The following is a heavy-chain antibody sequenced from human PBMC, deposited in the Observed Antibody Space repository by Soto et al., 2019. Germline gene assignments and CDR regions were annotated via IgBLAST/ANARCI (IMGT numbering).Heavy chain of an antibody. D-gene: IGHD5-18*01. Sequence: PGGSLRLSCASSGFTFSSYGMHWVRQAPGKGLEWVSAISGSGGSTYYADSVKGRFTISRDNSKNTLYLQMNSLRAEDTAAYYCAKDFWLDTAMVNDYWGQGTLVTVSS. CDR3: AKDFWLDTAMVNDY. J-gene: IGHJ4*02. V-gene: IGHV3-23*01. CDR2: ISGSGGST. CDR1: GFTFSSYG.